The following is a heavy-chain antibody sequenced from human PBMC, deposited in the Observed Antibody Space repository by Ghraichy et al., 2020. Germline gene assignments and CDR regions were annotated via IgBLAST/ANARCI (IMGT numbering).Heavy chain of an antibody. D-gene: IGHD1-26*01. J-gene: IGHJ5*02. CDR3: ARAYSGSYPGEWYNWFDP. CDR1: GYTFTSYA. CDR2: INAGNGNT. V-gene: IGHV1-3*01. Sequence: ASGKVSCKASGYTFTSYAMHWVRQAPGQRLEWMGWINAGNGNTKYSQKFQGRVTITRDTSASTAYMELSSLRSEDTAVYYCARAYSGSYPGEWYNWFDPWGQGTLVTVSS.